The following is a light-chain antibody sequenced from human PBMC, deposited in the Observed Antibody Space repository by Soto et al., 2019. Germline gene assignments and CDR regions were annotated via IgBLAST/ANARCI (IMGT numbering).Light chain of an antibody. CDR3: QQYYTTPWT. Sequence: DIVMTQSPDSLAVSLGERATINCKSSQSVLYSSNNKNYLAWYQQKPGQPPKLLIYWASTRESGVPDRFSGSGSGTDFTLTINSLQAEDVAVYNCQQYYTTPWTFGQGTKVEIK. V-gene: IGKV4-1*01. J-gene: IGKJ1*01. CDR1: QSVLYSSNNKNY. CDR2: WAS.